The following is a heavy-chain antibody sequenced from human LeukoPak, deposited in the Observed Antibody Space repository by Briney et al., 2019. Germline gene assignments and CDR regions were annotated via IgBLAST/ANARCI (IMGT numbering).Heavy chain of an antibody. CDR2: IYYSGST. J-gene: IGHJ4*02. CDR1: GGSISSYY. CDR3: AAHYYDSFDC. V-gene: IGHV4-59*01. D-gene: IGHD3-22*01. Sequence: SETLSLTCTVSGGSISSYYWSWIRQPPGKGLEWIGYIYYSGSTNYNPSLKSRVTISVDTSKNQFSLKLSSVTAADTAVYYCAAHYYDSFDCWGQGTLVTVSS.